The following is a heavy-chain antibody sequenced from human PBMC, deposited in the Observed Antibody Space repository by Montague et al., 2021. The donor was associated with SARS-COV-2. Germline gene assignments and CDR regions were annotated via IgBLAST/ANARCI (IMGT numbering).Heavy chain of an antibody. Sequence: SETLSLTCTVSGGSISSSSYYWGWIRQPPGKGLEWIGSIYYSGSTYYNSSLKSRVIISVDTSKNQFSLKLSSVTAADTAVYYCARLVETYYYYYGMDVWGQGTTVTVSS. CDR3: ARLVETYYYYYGMDV. CDR2: IYYSGST. CDR1: GGSISSSSYY. V-gene: IGHV4-39*01. D-gene: IGHD4-23*01. J-gene: IGHJ6*02.